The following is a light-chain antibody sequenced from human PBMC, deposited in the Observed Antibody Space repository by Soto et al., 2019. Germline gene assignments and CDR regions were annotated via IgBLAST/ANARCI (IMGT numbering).Light chain of an antibody. Sequence: DIVMTQSPLSLPVTPGGPASISCKSSQSLLLSNGYNYLDWYLQKPGQSPQLLIYLGSNRASGVPDRFSGSGSGTDFTLKISRVEAEDVGVYYCMQALQTPITFGQGTRLEIK. CDR3: MQALQTPIT. J-gene: IGKJ5*01. CDR2: LGS. V-gene: IGKV2-28*01. CDR1: QSLLLSNGYNY.